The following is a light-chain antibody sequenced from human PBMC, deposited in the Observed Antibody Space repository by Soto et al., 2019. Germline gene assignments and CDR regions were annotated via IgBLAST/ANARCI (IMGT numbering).Light chain of an antibody. CDR3: QQYDTYPST. V-gene: IGKV1-5*01. CDR2: DAS. CDR1: QSVSTW. J-gene: IGKJ1*01. Sequence: DIQMTQSPSTLSASVGDRVTITCRASQSVSTWLAWYQQRPGKAPKLLIHDASSLERGGPSRFSGSGSWTEFTLTISSLQPDDFAAYYCQQYDTYPSTFGQGTKV.